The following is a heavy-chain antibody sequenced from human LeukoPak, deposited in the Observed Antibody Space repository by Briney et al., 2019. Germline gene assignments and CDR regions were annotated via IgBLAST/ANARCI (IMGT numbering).Heavy chain of an antibody. CDR2: IYYSGST. J-gene: IGHJ6*03. CDR1: GGSISSSSYY. CDR3: AGLRYYYYYMDV. V-gene: IGHV4-39*01. Sequence: PSETLSLTCTVSGGSISSSSYYWGWIRQPPGKGLEWIGSIYYSGSTYYNPSLKSRVTISVDTSKNQFSLKLSSVTAADTAAYYCAGLRYYYYYMDVWGKGTTVTISS.